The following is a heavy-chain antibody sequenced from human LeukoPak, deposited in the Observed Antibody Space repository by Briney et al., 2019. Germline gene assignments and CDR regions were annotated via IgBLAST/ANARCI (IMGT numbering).Heavy chain of an antibody. CDR1: GFIVSSNY. J-gene: IGHJ3*02. CDR2: IYSDGRT. Sequence: GGSLRLSCAASGFIVSSNYMSWVRQDAGKGLEWVSEIYSDGRTYYAASVKGRFSISRDNSKNTVYLQMNSLRAEDTAVYYCARDESYSYAFDIWGQGTMVTVSS. CDR3: ARDESYSYAFDI. D-gene: IGHD1-26*01. V-gene: IGHV3-53*01.